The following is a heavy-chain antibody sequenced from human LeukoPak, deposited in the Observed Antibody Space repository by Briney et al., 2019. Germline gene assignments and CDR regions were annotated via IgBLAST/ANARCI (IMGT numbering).Heavy chain of an antibody. D-gene: IGHD6-13*01. Sequence: SETLSLTCAVYGGSFSGYYWSWIRQPPGKGLEWIGEINHSGSTNYNPSLKSRVTISVDTSKNQFSLKLSSVTAADTAVYYCARVLRYGYSSSWSWFDPWGQGTLVTASS. V-gene: IGHV4-34*01. CDR3: ARVLRYGYSSSWSWFDP. CDR1: GGSFSGYY. J-gene: IGHJ5*02. CDR2: INHSGST.